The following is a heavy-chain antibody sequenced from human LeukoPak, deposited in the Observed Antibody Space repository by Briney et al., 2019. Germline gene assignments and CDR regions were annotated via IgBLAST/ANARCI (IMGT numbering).Heavy chain of an antibody. V-gene: IGHV1-69*04. Sequence: SVKVSCKASGGTFSSYAISWVRQAPGQGLEWMGRIIPILGIANYAQKFQGRVTITADKSTSTAYMELSSLRSEDTAVYYCARRSRHYYYYMDVWGKGTTVTVSS. D-gene: IGHD6-13*01. CDR1: GGTFSSYA. CDR3: ARRSRHYYYYMDV. J-gene: IGHJ6*03. CDR2: IIPILGIA.